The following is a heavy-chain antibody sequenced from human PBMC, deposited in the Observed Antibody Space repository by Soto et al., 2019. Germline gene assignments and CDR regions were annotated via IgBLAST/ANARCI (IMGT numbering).Heavy chain of an antibody. V-gene: IGHV4-30-4*01. CDR1: GGSISRGADY. CDR2: FHSSGAT. D-gene: IGHD3-10*01. J-gene: IGHJ4*01. CDR3: ASIWFGDFDY. Sequence: SETLCLTCTVSGGSISRGADYWSWLRQPPGKGLEWIGYFHSSGATYKDPSLKSRVTISVDTSKNQISLKLDSVTAADTAVYYCASIWFGDFDYWGHATLVT.